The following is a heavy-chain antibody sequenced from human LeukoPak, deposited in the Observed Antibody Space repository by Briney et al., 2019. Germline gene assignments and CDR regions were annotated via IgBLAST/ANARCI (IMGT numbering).Heavy chain of an antibody. CDR2: IYYSGNT. CDR1: GGSISTSSYY. D-gene: IGHD2-2*01. J-gene: IGHJ4*02. Sequence: SETLSLTCTVSGGSISTSSYYWGWIRQPPGKGLEWIGTIYYSGNTYYNPSLKSRVTISVDTSKNQFSLKLSSVTAADTAVYYCARETPAAMLPVDYWGQGTLVPVSS. CDR3: ARETPAAMLPVDY. V-gene: IGHV4-39*02.